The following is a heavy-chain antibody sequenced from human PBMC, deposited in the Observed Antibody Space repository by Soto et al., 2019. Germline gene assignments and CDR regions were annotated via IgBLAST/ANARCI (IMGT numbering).Heavy chain of an antibody. V-gene: IGHV3-30-3*01. J-gene: IGHJ4*02. CDR1: GFTFSSYA. Sequence: QVQLVESGGGVVQPGRSLRLSCAASGFTFSSYAMHWVRQAPGKGLEWVAVMSYNGGNKYYSDSVKGRFTISRDNSKNTLYLQMNSLTAEDTAVYYCARDRGYSYGPSYYFDYWGQGTLVTVSS. CDR2: MSYNGGNK. CDR3: ARDRGYSYGPSYYFDY. D-gene: IGHD5-18*01.